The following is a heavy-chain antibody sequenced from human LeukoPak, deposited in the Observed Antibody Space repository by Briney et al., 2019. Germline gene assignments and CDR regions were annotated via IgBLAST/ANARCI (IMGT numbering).Heavy chain of an antibody. J-gene: IGHJ3*02. Sequence: SETLCLTCAVSGGSFSDYYWSWIRQPPGKGLEWIGEINHGGDTNYNSSLQSRVTLSVDTSSNQFSLILSSVTAADTAIYYCASNKYPVQAFDIWGQGTMVTVSS. CDR1: GGSFSDYY. D-gene: IGHD1/OR15-1a*01. CDR3: ASNKYPVQAFDI. V-gene: IGHV4-34*01. CDR2: INHGGDT.